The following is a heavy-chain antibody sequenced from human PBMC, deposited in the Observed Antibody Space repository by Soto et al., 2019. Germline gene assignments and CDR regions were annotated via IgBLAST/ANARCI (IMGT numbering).Heavy chain of an antibody. Sequence: QVQLVESGGGVVQPGRSLRLSCVASGFTFSSYGMHWVRQAPGKGLEWVAIISYDGSNTYYADSVKGRFTISRDNSKNTLYLQMNILRAEDTSVYYCAKEGGLSGSYYISSSYYFDYWCQGTLVTVSS. V-gene: IGHV3-30*18. CDR3: AKEGGLSGSYYISSSYYFDY. D-gene: IGHD1-26*01. J-gene: IGHJ4*02. CDR2: ISYDGSNT. CDR1: GFTFSSYG.